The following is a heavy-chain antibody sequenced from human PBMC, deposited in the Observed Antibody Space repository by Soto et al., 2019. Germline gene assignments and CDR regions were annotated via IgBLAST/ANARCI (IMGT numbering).Heavy chain of an antibody. J-gene: IGHJ4*02. CDR2: TYYRSKWYN. Sequence: LSQTLSLTCAISGDSVSSNSAAWNWIRQSPSRGLEWLGRTYYRSKWYNDYAVSVKSRITINPDTSKNQFSLQLNSVTPEDTVVFYCARDPRFFIAVAGLFDYWGQETLVTVSS. D-gene: IGHD6-19*01. V-gene: IGHV6-1*01. CDR3: ARDPRFFIAVAGLFDY. CDR1: GDSVSSNSAA.